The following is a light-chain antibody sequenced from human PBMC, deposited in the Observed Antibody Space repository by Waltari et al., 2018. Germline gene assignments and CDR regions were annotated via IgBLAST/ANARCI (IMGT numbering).Light chain of an antibody. CDR3: QQYHDYPWT. CDR1: QGVSTY. V-gene: IGKV1-8*01. J-gene: IGKJ1*01. Sequence: AFQMTQSPSTLSASIGDRVTISCRASQGVSTYLAWYQQKPGKAPSLLIHAASTLQSGVPSRFSGSGTGTDFTLTITCLQSEDFATYYCQQYHDYPWTFGQGTKVEI. CDR2: AAS.